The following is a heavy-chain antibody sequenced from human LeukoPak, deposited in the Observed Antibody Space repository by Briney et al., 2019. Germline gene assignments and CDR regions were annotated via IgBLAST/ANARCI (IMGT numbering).Heavy chain of an antibody. D-gene: IGHD3-10*01. CDR2: IYHSGST. V-gene: IGHV4-30-2*01. Sequence: PSETLSLTCTVSGGSFSSGDYYWRWLRQPPGKGLEWIGYIYHSGSTYYNPSLKSRVTISVDRSKNQFSLKLSSVAAADTAVYYCASVRGLGEFDYWGQGTLVTVSS. CDR3: ASVRGLGEFDY. CDR1: GGSFSSGDYY. J-gene: IGHJ4*02.